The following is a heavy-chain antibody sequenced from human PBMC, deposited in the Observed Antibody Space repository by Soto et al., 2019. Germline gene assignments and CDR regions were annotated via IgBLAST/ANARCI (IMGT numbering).Heavy chain of an antibody. V-gene: IGHV1-69*01. Sequence: QVQLVQSGAEVKKPGSSVKVSCKASGGTFSSYAISWVRQAPGQGLEWMGGIIPIFGTANYAQKFQGRVTITADESTSTAYMELSSLRSEDTAVYYCASGARRWDYGSGSDNNWLDPWGQGTLVTVSS. D-gene: IGHD3-10*01. CDR2: IIPIFGTA. J-gene: IGHJ5*02. CDR1: GGTFSSYA. CDR3: ASGARRWDYGSGSDNNWLDP.